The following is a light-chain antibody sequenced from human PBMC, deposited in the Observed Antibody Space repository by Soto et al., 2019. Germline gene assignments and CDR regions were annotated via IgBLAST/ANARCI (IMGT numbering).Light chain of an antibody. V-gene: IGLV2-14*03. CDR2: DVS. J-gene: IGLJ1*01. CDR3: GSYTSSGTLDV. CDR1: SSDVGGYNY. Sequence: QSALTQPASVAGSPGQSITISCTGTSSDVGGYNYVSWYKQHPGKAPQLIIYDVSSRPSGVSNRFSGSKSGNTASLTISGLQAEDEADYYCGSYTSSGTLDVFGTGTKVTVL.